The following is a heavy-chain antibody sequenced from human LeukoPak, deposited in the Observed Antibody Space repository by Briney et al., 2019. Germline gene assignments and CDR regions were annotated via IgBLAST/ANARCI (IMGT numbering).Heavy chain of an antibody. CDR3: ARAYYDFWSGYSH. Sequence: ASVKVSCKTSGYTFTSYDINWVRQATGQGLEWMGWMNPNSGNTGYAQKFQGRVTMTRNTSISTAYMELSSLRSEDTAVYYCARAYYDFWSGYSHWGQGTLVTVSS. CDR2: MNPNSGNT. J-gene: IGHJ4*02. D-gene: IGHD3-3*01. V-gene: IGHV1-8*01. CDR1: GYTFTSYD.